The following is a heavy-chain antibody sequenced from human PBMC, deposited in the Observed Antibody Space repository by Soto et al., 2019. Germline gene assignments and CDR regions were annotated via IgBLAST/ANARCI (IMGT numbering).Heavy chain of an antibody. CDR1: GFTFTSYE. CDR2: ISDSGTTI. V-gene: IGHV3-48*03. D-gene: IGHD5-18*01. Sequence: VGSLRLSCAASGFTFTSYEMNWVRQAPGKGLEWVSYISDSGTTIYHADSVKGRFTISRDNAKNSLYLQMNSLRAEDTAVYYCARAIYHSSNDYWGQGTLVTVSS. J-gene: IGHJ4*02. CDR3: ARAIYHSSNDY.